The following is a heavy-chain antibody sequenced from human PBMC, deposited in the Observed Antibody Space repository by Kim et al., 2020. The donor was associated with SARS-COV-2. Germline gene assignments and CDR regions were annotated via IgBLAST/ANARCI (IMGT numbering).Heavy chain of an antibody. V-gene: IGHV3-15*01. D-gene: IGHD6-6*01. J-gene: IGHJ4*02. CDR3: TTGEYSSSSGELDY. Sequence: AAHVKGRFTISKDDSKNTLYLQMNSLKTEDTAVYYCTTGEYSSSSGELDYWGQGTLVTVSS.